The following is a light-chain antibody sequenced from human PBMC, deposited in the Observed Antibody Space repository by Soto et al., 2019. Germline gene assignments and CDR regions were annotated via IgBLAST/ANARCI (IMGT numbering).Light chain of an antibody. J-gene: IGKJ1*01. Sequence: DIQMTQSPSSLSASVGDRVTITCRASQDISNYLAWYQQQPGKVPKLLIYVASTLQSGVPSRFSGSGSGTDFTLTISSLQPEDVATYYCQKYNSAPWTFGQGTKVEMK. V-gene: IGKV1-27*01. CDR2: VAS. CDR3: QKYNSAPWT. CDR1: QDISNY.